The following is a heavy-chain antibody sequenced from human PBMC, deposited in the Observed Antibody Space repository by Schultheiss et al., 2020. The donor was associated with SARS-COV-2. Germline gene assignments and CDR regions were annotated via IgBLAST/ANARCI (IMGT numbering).Heavy chain of an antibody. CDR1: GGTFSSYA. D-gene: IGHD6-19*01. Sequence: SVKVSCKASGGTFSSYAISWVRQAPGQGLEWMGWISAYNGNTKYSQKFQGRVTITRDTSASTAYMELSSLRSEDTAVYYCARELAVAAYGMDVWGQGTTVTVSS. CDR3: ARELAVAAYGMDV. CDR2: ISAYNGNT. V-gene: IGHV1-3*01. J-gene: IGHJ6*02.